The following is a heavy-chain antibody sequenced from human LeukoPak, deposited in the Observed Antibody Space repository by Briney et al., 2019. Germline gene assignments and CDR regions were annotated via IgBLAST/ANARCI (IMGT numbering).Heavy chain of an antibody. CDR1: GFTFSSYS. J-gene: IGHJ4*02. D-gene: IGHD2-2*01. CDR2: ISSSSSTI. Sequence: GGSLRLSCAASGFTFSSYSMNWVRRAPGKGLEWVSYISSSSSTIYYADSVKGRFTISRDNAKNSLYLQMNSLRAEDTAVYYCARVVVVPAAIFSDYWGQGTLVTVSS. V-gene: IGHV3-48*01. CDR3: ARVVVVPAAIFSDY.